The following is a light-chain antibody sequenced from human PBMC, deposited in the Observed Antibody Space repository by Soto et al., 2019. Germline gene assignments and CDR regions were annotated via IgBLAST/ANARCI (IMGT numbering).Light chain of an antibody. CDR1: QSVSSSY. J-gene: IGKJ4*01. V-gene: IGKV3-20*01. Sequence: EIVLTQSPGTLSLSPGERAILSCRGSQSVSSSYLAWYQQKPGQAPRLLIYGASRRATGIPDRFSGSGSGTDFTLTISRLEPEDFAVYYCQQYGSSHTFGGGTKVEIK. CDR3: QQYGSSHT. CDR2: GAS.